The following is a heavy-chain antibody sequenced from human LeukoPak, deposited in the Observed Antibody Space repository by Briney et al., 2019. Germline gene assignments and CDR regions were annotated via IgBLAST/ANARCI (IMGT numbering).Heavy chain of an antibody. CDR1: GFTFSSYA. V-gene: IGHV3-30-3*01. CDR3: ARAYYDSSGYRSGGPFDI. Sequence: PGGSLRLSCAASGFTFSSYAMHWGRQAPGKGLEWVAVISYDGSNKYYADSVKGRFTISRDNSKNTLYLQMNSLRAEDTAVYYCARAYYDSSGYRSGGPFDIWGQGTMVTVSS. D-gene: IGHD3-22*01. J-gene: IGHJ3*02. CDR2: ISYDGSNK.